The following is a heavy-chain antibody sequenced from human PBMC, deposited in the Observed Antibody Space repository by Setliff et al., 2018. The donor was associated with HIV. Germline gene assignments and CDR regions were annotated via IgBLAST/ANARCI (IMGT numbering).Heavy chain of an antibody. CDR3: ARGSAAYNINYYYYGMDV. J-gene: IGHJ6*02. CDR2: IKQDGSEK. D-gene: IGHD3-16*01. V-gene: IGHV3-7*01. Sequence: RLSCAASEFTFSRYWMSWVRQAPGKGLEWVANIKQDGSEKYYVKSVKGRFTVSRDNAKDSLYLQMNSLRAEDTAVYYCARGSAAYNINYYYYGMDVWGQGTTVTVSS. CDR1: EFTFSRYW.